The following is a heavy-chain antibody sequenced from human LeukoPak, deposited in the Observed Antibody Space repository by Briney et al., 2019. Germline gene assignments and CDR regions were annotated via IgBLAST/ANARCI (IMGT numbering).Heavy chain of an antibody. CDR3: VRGAVGTGVWFDP. CDR2: INIDGATT. V-gene: IGHV3-74*01. D-gene: IGHD1-26*01. J-gene: IGHJ5*02. CDR1: GFTFSGYW. Sequence: GGSLRLSCAASGFTFSGYWMHWVRPAPGKGLEWVSRINIDGATTNYADSVKGRFTISRDNAKNTLHLQMNSLRADDTAVYYCVRGAVGTGVWFDPWGQGTLVTVSS.